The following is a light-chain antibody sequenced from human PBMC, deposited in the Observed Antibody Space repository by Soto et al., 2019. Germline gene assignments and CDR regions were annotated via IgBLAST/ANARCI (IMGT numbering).Light chain of an antibody. CDR1: RSDIGSNF. CDR3: AAWDDSLTGPV. CDR2: NSN. V-gene: IGLV1-44*01. Sequence: QSVLSQPPSASGTPGQTGILSCSGSRSDIGSNFVNWYQHLPGTAPKLLIYNSNQRPSGVPDRFSGSKSGTSASLAISGLQSEDEADYYCAAWDDSLTGPVFGTGTKLTVL. J-gene: IGLJ1*01.